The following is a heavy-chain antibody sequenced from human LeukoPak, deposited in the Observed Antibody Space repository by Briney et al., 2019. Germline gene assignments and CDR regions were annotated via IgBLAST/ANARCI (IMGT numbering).Heavy chain of an antibody. J-gene: IGHJ4*02. CDR3: ARAGRYVRGVMN. CDR2: IYYSGST. V-gene: IGHV4-59*12. D-gene: IGHD3-10*02. CDR1: GGSISSYY. Sequence: PSETLSLTCTVSGGSISSYYWSWIRQPPGKGLEWIGYIYYSGSTNYNPSLKSRVTISVDTSKNQFSLKLSSVTAADTAVYYCARAGRYVRGVMNWGQGTLVTVSS.